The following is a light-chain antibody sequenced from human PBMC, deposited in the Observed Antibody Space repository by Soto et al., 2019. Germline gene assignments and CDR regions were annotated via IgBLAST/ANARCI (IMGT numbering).Light chain of an antibody. CDR2: GAS. J-gene: IGKJ1*01. Sequence: EIVMTQSPATLSVSPGEGATLSCRASQSVSSKLAWYQQKPGQAPRVLIHGASTRATGIPARFSGSGSGTEFTLTISSLQSEDFAVYYCQHYNDWPPTWTFGQGTKVDIK. V-gene: IGKV3-15*01. CDR3: QHYNDWPPTWT. CDR1: QSVSSK.